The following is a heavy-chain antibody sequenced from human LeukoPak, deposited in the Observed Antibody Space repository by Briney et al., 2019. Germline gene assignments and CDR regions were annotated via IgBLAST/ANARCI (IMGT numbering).Heavy chain of an antibody. V-gene: IGHV3-7*03. CDR2: IKQDASEK. CDR3: ARGGSGSS. D-gene: IGHD3-10*01. J-gene: IGHJ5*02. Sequence: PGGSLRLSRAASGFTFSNYWMNCVRQAPGKGLEWVANIKQDASEKYYVASVKDRFTISRDNAKNSLYLQMNSLRAEGTGLYYCARGGSGSSWGQGTLVTVSS. CDR1: GFTFSNYW.